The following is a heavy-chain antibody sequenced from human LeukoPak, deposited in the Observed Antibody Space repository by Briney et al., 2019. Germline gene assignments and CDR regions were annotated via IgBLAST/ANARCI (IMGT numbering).Heavy chain of an antibody. V-gene: IGHV1-8*01. CDR1: GYTFTSYD. Sequence: GASVKVSCKASGYTFTSYDINWVRQATGQGLEWMGWMNPNSGNTGYAQKFQGRVTMTRNTSISTTYMELSSLRSEDTAVYYCARGGYSYGWNDAFDIWGQGTMVTVSS. CDR3: ARGGYSYGWNDAFDI. D-gene: IGHD5-18*01. CDR2: MNPNSGNT. J-gene: IGHJ3*02.